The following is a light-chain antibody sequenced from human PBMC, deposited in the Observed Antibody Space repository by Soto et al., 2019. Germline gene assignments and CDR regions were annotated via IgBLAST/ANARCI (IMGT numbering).Light chain of an antibody. CDR3: TSYNRGPLYV. J-gene: IGLJ1*01. CDR1: SSDVGGSDY. CDR2: GVS. V-gene: IGLV2-14*03. Sequence: QSALTQPASVSGSPGQSITVSCTGSSSDVGGSDYISWYQQHPGKAPRLIIYGVSDRPSGVSSRFSGSKSGNTASLTISGLQPEDEAHYYCTSYNRGPLYVFGTGTKVTVL.